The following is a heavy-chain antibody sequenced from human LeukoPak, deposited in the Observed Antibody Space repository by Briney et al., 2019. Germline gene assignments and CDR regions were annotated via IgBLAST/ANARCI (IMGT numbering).Heavy chain of an antibody. CDR2: IRQDGNEK. J-gene: IGHJ6*03. Sequence: GGSLRLSCAASGFTCSSYWMTWVRQAPEKGLEWVANIRQDGNEKYYVDSVKGRFTISRDNAKNSLYLQMNSLSAEDTAVYYCARKGSSGWYGDYFFLDVWGKGTTVTVSS. V-gene: IGHV3-7*01. CDR3: ARKGSSGWYGDYFFLDV. D-gene: IGHD6-19*01. CDR1: GFTCSSYW.